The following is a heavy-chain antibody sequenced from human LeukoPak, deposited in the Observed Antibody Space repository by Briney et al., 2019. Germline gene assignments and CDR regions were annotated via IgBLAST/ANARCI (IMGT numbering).Heavy chain of an antibody. V-gene: IGHV3-23*01. CDR1: GFTVSSNY. CDR2: ISGSGGST. D-gene: IGHD3-3*01. J-gene: IGHJ4*02. Sequence: GGSLRLSCAASGFTVSSNYMSWVRQAPGKGLEWASAISGSGGSTYYADSVKGRFTISRDNSKNTLYLQMNGLRAEDTAVYYCATVAWLLRYFDYWGQGTLVTVSS. CDR3: ATVAWLLRYFDY.